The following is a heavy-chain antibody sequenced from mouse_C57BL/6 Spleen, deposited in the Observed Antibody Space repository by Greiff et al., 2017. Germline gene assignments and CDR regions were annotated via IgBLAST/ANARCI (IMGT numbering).Heavy chain of an antibody. Sequence: QVQLQQPGAELVKPGASVKMSCKASGYTFTSYWITWVKQRPGQGLEWIGDIYPGSGSTNYNEKFKSKATLTVDTSSSTAYMQLSSLTSEDSAVYYCARKADNYYGSSYDYFDYWGQGTTLTVSS. D-gene: IGHD1-1*01. CDR1: GYTFTSYW. CDR2: IYPGSGST. J-gene: IGHJ2*01. V-gene: IGHV1-55*01. CDR3: ARKADNYYGSSYDYFDY.